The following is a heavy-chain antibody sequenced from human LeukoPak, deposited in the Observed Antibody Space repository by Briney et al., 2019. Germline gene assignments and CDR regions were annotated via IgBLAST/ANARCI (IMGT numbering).Heavy chain of an antibody. CDR3: AKSGSTSWYLDY. Sequence: GGSLRLSCAASGFTFSSYSMNWVRQAPGKGLEWVSSISSSSSYIYYADSVKGQFTISRDNSKNTLYLQMNSLSAEDAAVYYCAKSGSTSWYLDYWGQGTLVTVSS. CDR1: GFTFSSYS. J-gene: IGHJ4*02. V-gene: IGHV3-21*04. D-gene: IGHD6-13*01. CDR2: ISSSSSYI.